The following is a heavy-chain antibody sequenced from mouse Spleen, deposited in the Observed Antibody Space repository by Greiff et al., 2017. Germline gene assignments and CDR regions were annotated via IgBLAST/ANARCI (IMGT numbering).Heavy chain of an antibody. CDR3: ARNSYESYYSEDGWFAY. Sequence: QVQLQQPGAELVKPGASVKLSCKASGYTFTSYCMHWVKQRPGRGLEWIGRIDPDSGGTKYNEKFKSKATLTVDKPSSTAYMQLSSLTSEDSAVLDCARNSYESYYSEDGWFAYWGQGTLVTVSA. CDR2: IDPDSGGT. V-gene: IGHV1-72*01. J-gene: IGHJ3*01. D-gene: IGHD2-12*01. CDR1: GYTFTSYC.